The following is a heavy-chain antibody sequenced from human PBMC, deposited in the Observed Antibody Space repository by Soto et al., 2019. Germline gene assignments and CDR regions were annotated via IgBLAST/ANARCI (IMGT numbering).Heavy chain of an antibody. CDR2: ISGSGGST. Sequence: GGSLRLSCAASGFTFSSYAMSWVRQAPGKGLEWVSAISGSGGSTYYADSVKGRFTISRDNSKNTLYLQMNSLRAEDTAVYYCAKDGSYYYDSSGYRTNPFDYWGQGTLVTVSS. CDR3: AKDGSYYYDSSGYRTNPFDY. J-gene: IGHJ4*02. CDR1: GFTFSSYA. D-gene: IGHD3-22*01. V-gene: IGHV3-23*01.